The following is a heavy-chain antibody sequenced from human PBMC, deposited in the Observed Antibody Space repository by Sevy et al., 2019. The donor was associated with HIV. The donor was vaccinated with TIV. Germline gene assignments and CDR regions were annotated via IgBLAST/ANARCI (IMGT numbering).Heavy chain of an antibody. D-gene: IGHD2-15*01. J-gene: IGHJ3*02. CDR3: ASRLYCSGGSCPPGAFDI. V-gene: IGHV4-39*01. Sequence: SETLSLTCTVSGGSISSSSYYWGWIRQPPGKGLEWIGSIYYSGSTYYNPSLKSRVTISVDTSKNQFSLKLSSVTAADTAVYYWASRLYCSGGSCPPGAFDIWGQGTMVTVSS. CDR2: IYYSGST. CDR1: GGSISSSSYY.